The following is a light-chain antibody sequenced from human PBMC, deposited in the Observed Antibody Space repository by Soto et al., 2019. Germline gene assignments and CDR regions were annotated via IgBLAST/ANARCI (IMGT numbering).Light chain of an antibody. Sequence: QSALTQPASVSGSPGQSTTISCTGTSSDIGGYNYVSWYQQLPGEAPKLIIYDVSDRPSGVSTRFSCSKSGNTASLTISGLQAEDEGDYYCSSFTSRHTYVFGTGTKLTVL. J-gene: IGLJ1*01. CDR3: SSFTSRHTYV. CDR1: SSDIGGYNY. CDR2: DVS. V-gene: IGLV2-14*01.